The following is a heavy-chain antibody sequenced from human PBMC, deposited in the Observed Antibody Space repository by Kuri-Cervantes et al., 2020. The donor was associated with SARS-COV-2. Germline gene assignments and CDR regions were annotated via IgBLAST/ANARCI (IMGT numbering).Heavy chain of an antibody. CDR1: GFTFSSYS. J-gene: IGHJ6*03. CDR2: ISSSSSTI. Sequence: GGSLRLSCAASGFTFSSYSMNWVRQAPGKGLGWVSYISSSSSTIYYADSVKGRFTISRDNAKNSLYLQMNSLRAEDTAVYYCSRTYDSSGSLYYYYYMDVWGKGTTVTVSS. CDR3: SRTYDSSGSLYYYYYMDV. D-gene: IGHD3-22*01. V-gene: IGHV3-48*01.